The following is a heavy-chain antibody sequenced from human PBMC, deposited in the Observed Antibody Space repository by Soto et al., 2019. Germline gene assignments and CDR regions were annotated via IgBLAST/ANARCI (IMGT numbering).Heavy chain of an antibody. Sequence: GASVKVSCKASGGTFSSYAISWVRQAPGQGLEWMGGIIPIFGTANYAQKFQGRVTITADESTSTAYMELSSLRSEDTAVYYCASDYDSSGFVDYWGQGTLVTVSS. CDR3: ASDYDSSGFVDY. CDR1: GGTFSSYA. J-gene: IGHJ4*02. V-gene: IGHV1-69*13. CDR2: IIPIFGTA. D-gene: IGHD3-22*01.